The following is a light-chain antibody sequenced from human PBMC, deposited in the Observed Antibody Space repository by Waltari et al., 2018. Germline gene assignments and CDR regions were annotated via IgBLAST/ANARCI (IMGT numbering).Light chain of an antibody. CDR3: SSYAGSNGVL. J-gene: IGLJ2*01. V-gene: IGLV2-8*01. CDR2: GVI. Sequence: QSALTQPPSASGSPGQSVTISCSGTSSDIGAYNYVSWYQQHPGEAPTLTIYGVIKRPDGVRPRFSGSESGNTASLTVSELQAEDEADYYCSSYAGSNGVLFGGGTKVTVL. CDR1: SSDIGAYNY.